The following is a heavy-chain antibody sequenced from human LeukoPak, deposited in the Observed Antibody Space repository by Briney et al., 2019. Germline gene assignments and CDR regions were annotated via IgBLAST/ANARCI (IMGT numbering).Heavy chain of an antibody. CDR1: GGSFSGYY. J-gene: IGHJ4*02. D-gene: IGHD3-16*02. V-gene: IGHV4-34*01. CDR2: INHSGST. Sequence: SETLSLTCAVYGGSFSGYYWSWIRQPPGKGLEWIGEINHSGSTNYNPSLKSRVTISVDTSKNQFSLKLSSVTAADTAVYYCARGPRRLRLGELSFFDYWGQGTLVTVSS. CDR3: ARGPRRLRLGELSFFDY.